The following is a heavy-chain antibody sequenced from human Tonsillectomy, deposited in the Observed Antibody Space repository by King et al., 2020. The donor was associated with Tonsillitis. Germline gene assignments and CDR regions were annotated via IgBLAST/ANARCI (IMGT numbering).Heavy chain of an antibody. CDR1: GGSISSYY. Sequence: VQLQESGPGLVKPSETLSLTCTVSGGSISSYYWSWIRQPPGKGLEWIGYIYYSGSTNYNPSLKSRVTITVDTSKNQFSLKLSSVTAADTAVYYCARDIDDFWSGPLFDYWGQGTLVTVSS. CDR3: ARDIDDFWSGPLFDY. J-gene: IGHJ4*02. V-gene: IGHV4-59*01. D-gene: IGHD3-3*01. CDR2: IYYSGST.